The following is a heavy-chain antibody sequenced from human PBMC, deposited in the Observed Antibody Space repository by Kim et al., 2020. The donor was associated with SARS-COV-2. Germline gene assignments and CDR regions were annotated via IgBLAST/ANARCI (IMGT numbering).Heavy chain of an antibody. D-gene: IGHD4-17*01. Sequence: YAQKFQGRVTITADESTSTAYMELSSLRSEDTAVYYCADGDYVKGDAFDIWGQGTMVTVSS. J-gene: IGHJ3*02. V-gene: IGHV1-69*01. CDR3: ADGDYVKGDAFDI.